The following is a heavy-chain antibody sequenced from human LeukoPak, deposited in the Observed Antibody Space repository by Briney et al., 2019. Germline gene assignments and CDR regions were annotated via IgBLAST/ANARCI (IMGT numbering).Heavy chain of an antibody. V-gene: IGHV4-39*07. CDR1: GGSISSSSYY. D-gene: IGHD3-10*01. J-gene: IGHJ6*03. CDR2: IYHSGST. Sequence: SETLSLTCTVSGGSISSSSYYWGWIRQPPGKGLEWIGSIYHSGSTYYNPSLKSRVTIAVETSKNQFSLKLSSVTAADTAVYYCARGYYYGSGSYYKRSYYYYYMDVWGKGTTVTVSS. CDR3: ARGYYYGSGSYYKRSYYYYYMDV.